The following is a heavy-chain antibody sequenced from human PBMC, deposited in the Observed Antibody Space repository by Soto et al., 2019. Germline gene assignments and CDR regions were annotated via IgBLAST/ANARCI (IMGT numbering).Heavy chain of an antibody. V-gene: IGHV4-31*03. CDR2: IYYSGST. CDR1: GGSISSGGYY. J-gene: IGHJ5*02. D-gene: IGHD6-6*01. CDR3: ARDLRYSSSSRAWRVGFDP. Sequence: QVQLQESGPGLVKPSQTLSLTCTVSGGSISSGGYYWSWIRQHPGKGLEWIGYIYYSGSTYYNPSLKSRVTISVDTSKNQFSLKLSSVTAADTAVYYCARDLRYSSSSRAWRVGFDPWGQGTLVTVSS.